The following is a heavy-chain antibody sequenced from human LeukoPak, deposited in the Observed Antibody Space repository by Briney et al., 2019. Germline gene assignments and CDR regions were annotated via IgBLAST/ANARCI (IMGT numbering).Heavy chain of an antibody. CDR3: ARDGAFIAAAGTSHYYYYGMDV. CDR1: GFTFSSYG. D-gene: IGHD6-13*01. J-gene: IGHJ6*02. CDR2: IRYDGSNK. Sequence: PGGSLRLSCAASGFTFSSYGMHWVRQAPGKGLEWVAFIRYDGSNKYYADSVKGRFTISRDNSKNTLYLQMNSLRGEDTAVYYCARDGAFIAAAGTSHYYYYGMDVWGQGTTVTVSS. V-gene: IGHV3-30*02.